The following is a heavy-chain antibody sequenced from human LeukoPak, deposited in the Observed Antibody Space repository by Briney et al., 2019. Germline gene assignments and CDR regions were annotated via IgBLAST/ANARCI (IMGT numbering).Heavy chain of an antibody. D-gene: IGHD6-25*01. J-gene: IGHJ3*02. Sequence: GGSLRLSCAASGFTCSSYEMNWVRQAPGKGLEWVSYISSSGSTIYYADSVKGRFTISRDNAKNSLYLQMNSLRAEDTAVYYCAREWAAATDAFDIWGQGTMVTVSS. CDR3: AREWAAATDAFDI. V-gene: IGHV3-48*03. CDR2: ISSSGSTI. CDR1: GFTCSSYE.